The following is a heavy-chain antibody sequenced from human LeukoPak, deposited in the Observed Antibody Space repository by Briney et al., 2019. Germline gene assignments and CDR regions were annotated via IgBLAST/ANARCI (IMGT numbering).Heavy chain of an antibody. CDR1: GFTFSSYW. J-gene: IGHJ4*02. V-gene: IGHV3-7*03. Sequence: PGGSLRLSCAASGFTFSSYWMSWVRQAPGKGLEWVANIKQDGSEKYYVDSVKGRFTISRDNAKNSLYLQMNSLRAEDTAVYYCARDINWNYKGFFEYWGQGTLVTVSS. CDR3: ARDINWNYKGFFEY. CDR2: IKQDGSEK. D-gene: IGHD1-7*01.